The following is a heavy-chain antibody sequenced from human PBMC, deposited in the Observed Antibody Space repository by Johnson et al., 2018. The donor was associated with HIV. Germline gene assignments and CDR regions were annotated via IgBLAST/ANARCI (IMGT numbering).Heavy chain of an antibody. J-gene: IGHJ3*02. CDR2: ISCGGRT. V-gene: IGHV3-66*02. D-gene: IGHD6-19*01. CDR1: GFTFSSYA. CDR3: RAAKDSQTHFSIAVVDYLDAFDI. Sequence: VQLVESGGGLVQPGGSLRLSCAASGFTFSSYAMSWVRQAPGKGLAWVSSISCGGRTHYADTVKGRVSISSATSKNTLDLQLNSLRAEDTAVYYCRAAKDSQTHFSIAVVDYLDAFDIWGQGTMVTVSS.